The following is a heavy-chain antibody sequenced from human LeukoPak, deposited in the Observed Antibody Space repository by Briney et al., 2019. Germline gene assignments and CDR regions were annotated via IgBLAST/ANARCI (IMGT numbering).Heavy chain of an antibody. CDR1: GGRVSRSGAA. CDR3: ARGLVPFYMDV. V-gene: IGHV6-1*01. J-gene: IGHJ6*03. CDR2: TYYMSKWIN. D-gene: IGHD2-2*01. Sequence: SQNLSLTCAISGGRVSRSGAAWNWIRQSPSRGLEWLGRTYYMSKWINDYAVSVNGRITIIPDTSTNQFSLQLNSVTPEDTSVYYCARGLVPFYMDVWGKGTTVTVSS.